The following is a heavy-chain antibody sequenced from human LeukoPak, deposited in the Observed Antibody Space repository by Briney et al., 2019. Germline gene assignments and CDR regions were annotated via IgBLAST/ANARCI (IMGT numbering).Heavy chain of an antibody. D-gene: IGHD6-6*01. J-gene: IGHJ5*02. V-gene: IGHV1-2*07. CDR2: INPNSGGT. CDR1: GYSFSPHS. CDR3: ARGVIAARHDAWFDP. Sequence: ASVRVSCKASGYSFSPHSIHWVRQAPGQGLEWMGWINPNSGGTNYAHKFQGRVTMTRDTSISTAYMELSSLRSDDTAVYYCARGVIAARHDAWFDPWGQGTLVTVSS.